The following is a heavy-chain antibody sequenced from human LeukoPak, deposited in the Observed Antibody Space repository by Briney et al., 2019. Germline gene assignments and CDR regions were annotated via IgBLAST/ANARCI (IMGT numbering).Heavy chain of an antibody. Sequence: GGSLTLSCAASGFTFSSYGMHWLRQAPGKGLEGVAVISYDGSNKYYADSVKGRFTISRDNSKNTLYLQMNSLRAEDTAVYYCAKGEGTYYDFWSGYYRTDYWGQGTLVTVSS. J-gene: IGHJ4*02. V-gene: IGHV3-30*18. CDR1: GFTFSSYG. CDR3: AKGEGTYYDFWSGYYRTDY. CDR2: ISYDGSNK. D-gene: IGHD3-3*01.